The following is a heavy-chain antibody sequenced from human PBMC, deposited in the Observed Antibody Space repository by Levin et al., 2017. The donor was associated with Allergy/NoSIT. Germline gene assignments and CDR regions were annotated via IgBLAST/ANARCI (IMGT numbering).Heavy chain of an antibody. D-gene: IGHD6-6*01. CDR2: ISGSGGST. Sequence: ETLSLTCAASGFTFSNYAMSWVRQAPGKGLEWVSAISGSGGSTYYADSVKGRFTISRDNSKNTLYLQMNSLRAEDTAVYYCAKAGPDAALDAFDIWGQGTMVTVSS. V-gene: IGHV3-23*01. CDR3: AKAGPDAALDAFDI. J-gene: IGHJ3*02. CDR1: GFTFSNYA.